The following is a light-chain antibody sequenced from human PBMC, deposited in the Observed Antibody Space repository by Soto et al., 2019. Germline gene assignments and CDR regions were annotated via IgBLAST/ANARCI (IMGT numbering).Light chain of an antibody. J-gene: IGLJ1*01. CDR2: EVS. Sequence: QSALTQPASVSGSPGQSITISCTGTTSDFGGYNYVSWYQQHPGKAPKLMIYEVSNRPSGVSNRFSGSKSGNTASLTISGPQAEDEADYYCSSYTSSSTYVFGTGTKVTVL. V-gene: IGLV2-14*01. CDR1: TSDFGGYNY. CDR3: SSYTSSSTYV.